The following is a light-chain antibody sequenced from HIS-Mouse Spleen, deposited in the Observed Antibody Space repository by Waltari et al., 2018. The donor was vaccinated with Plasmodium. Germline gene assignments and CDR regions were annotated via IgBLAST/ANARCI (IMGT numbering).Light chain of an antibody. CDR2: DAS. CDR1: QSVSSY. J-gene: IGKJ4*01. V-gene: IGKV3-11*01. Sequence: EIVLTQSPATLSLSPGERATLSCRASQSVSSYLAWYQQKPGHAPRLLIYDASNRATGIPARFSGNGSGTDFTLTISSLEPEDFAVYYCQQRSNWPRVLTFGGGTKVEIK. CDR3: QQRSNWPRVLT.